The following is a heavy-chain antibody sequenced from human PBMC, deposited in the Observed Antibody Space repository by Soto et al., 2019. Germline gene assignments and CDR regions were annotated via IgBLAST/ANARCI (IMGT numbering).Heavy chain of an antibody. CDR2: ISPGIDIR. V-gene: IGHV1-69*12. CDR1: GGTFSTYT. D-gene: IGHD2-15*01. Sequence: QVQLVQSGAEVKKPGSSVKVSCKASGGTFSTYTLYWVRQAPGQGLEWMGGISPGIDIRDYAQKFQGSVTITADESTSTVYILLSTLISEDTAFSFCAGGMCFGGSCYLDVWGQGTLVTVSS. J-gene: IGHJ4*02. CDR3: AGGMCFGGSCYLDV.